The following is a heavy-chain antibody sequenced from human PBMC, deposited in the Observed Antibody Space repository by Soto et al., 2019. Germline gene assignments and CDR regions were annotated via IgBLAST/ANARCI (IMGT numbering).Heavy chain of an antibody. D-gene: IGHD1-1*01. Sequence: SLTCTVSGGSISRGGYYCSWIRQHPLKGPEWIGYIYYSGSTYYNPSLKSRVTISVDTSKNQFSLKLFSVTAADPAVYYCARDPRGWNTGGNWFDPWGQGTLVTVSS. CDR3: ARDPRGWNTGGNWFDP. CDR2: IYYSGST. V-gene: IGHV4-31*03. CDR1: GGSISRGGYY. J-gene: IGHJ5*02.